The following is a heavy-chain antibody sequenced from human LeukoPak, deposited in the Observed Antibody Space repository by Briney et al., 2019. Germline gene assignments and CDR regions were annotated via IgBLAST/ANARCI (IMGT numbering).Heavy chain of an antibody. CDR1: GGTFSSYA. J-gene: IGHJ5*02. Sequence: ASVKVSCKASGGTFSSYAISWVRQAPGQGLEWMGGIIPIFGTANYAQKFQGRVTITADKSTSTAYMELSSLRSEDTAVYYCASFLTYYYDSSSSSTRGHWFDPWGQGTLVTVSS. CDR2: IIPIFGTA. CDR3: ASFLTYYYDSSSSSTRGHWFDP. V-gene: IGHV1-69*06. D-gene: IGHD3-22*01.